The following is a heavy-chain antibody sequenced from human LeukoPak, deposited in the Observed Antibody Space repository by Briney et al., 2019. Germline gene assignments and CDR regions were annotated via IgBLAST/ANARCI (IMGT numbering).Heavy chain of an antibody. CDR1: GFTFSNYA. CDR3: ARESSYAFDI. CDR2: VSHDGIQT. J-gene: IGHJ3*02. V-gene: IGHV3-30-3*01. Sequence: GGSLRLSCAASGFTFSNYAMHWVRQGLVKGLESMAVVSHDGIQTYYADSVKGRFTISRDNSKSTLFLQMNSLRAEDTAVYYCARESSYAFDIWGQGTMVTVSS. D-gene: IGHD2-2*01.